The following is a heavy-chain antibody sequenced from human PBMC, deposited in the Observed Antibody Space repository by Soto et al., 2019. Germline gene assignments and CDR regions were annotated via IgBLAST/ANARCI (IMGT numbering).Heavy chain of an antibody. CDR2: INPSGGST. D-gene: IGHD3-22*01. Sequence: ASVKVSCKASGYTFTSYYMHWVRQATGQGLEWTGIINPSGGSTSYAQKFQGSVTMTRDTSTSTVYMQRSSLRSKDTSVYYWARGSPGSSGPLGAVDIWGQGTMVTVSS. V-gene: IGHV1-46*01. J-gene: IGHJ3*02. CDR1: GYTFTSYY. CDR3: ARGSPGSSGPLGAVDI.